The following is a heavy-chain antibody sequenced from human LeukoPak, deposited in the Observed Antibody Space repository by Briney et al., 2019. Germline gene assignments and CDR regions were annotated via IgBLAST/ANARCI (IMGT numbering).Heavy chain of an antibody. V-gene: IGHV4-39*01. CDR3: ARHVYGSGSYGDY. CDR2: IYYSGRT. J-gene: IGHJ4*02. Sequence: PSETLSLTCSVSGGSIRSSSYYWGWIRQPPGKGLEWIGSIYYSGRTFYNPSLESRVTLSVDTSKSQFSLKLSSVTAADTAVYYCARHVYGSGSYGDYWGQGTLVTVSS. D-gene: IGHD3-10*01. CDR1: GGSIRSSSYY.